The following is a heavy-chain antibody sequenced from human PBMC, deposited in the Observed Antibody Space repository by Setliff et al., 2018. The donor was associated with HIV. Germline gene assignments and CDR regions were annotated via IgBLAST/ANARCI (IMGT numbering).Heavy chain of an antibody. CDR1: GGSISSGDYF. CDR2: IYYSGSA. D-gene: IGHD2-21*01. Sequence: PSETLSLTCTVSGGSISSGDYFLSWIRQAPGKGLEWIGCIYYSGSAYYRSSLESCVTISVDTSNNQFSLRLKSVTAADTAVYFCAQMSISASVYFDYWGQGTLVTVSS. V-gene: IGHV4-30-4*08. J-gene: IGHJ4*02. CDR3: AQMSISASVYFDY.